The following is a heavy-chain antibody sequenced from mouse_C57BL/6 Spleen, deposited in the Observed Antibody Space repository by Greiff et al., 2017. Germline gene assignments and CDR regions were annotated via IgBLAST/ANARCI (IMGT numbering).Heavy chain of an antibody. V-gene: IGHV5-4*01. CDR1: GFTFSSYA. D-gene: IGHD4-1*01. CDR3: ARVLLGRGFAY. CDR2: ISDGGSYT. Sequence: EVQRVESGGGLVKPGGSLKLSCAASGFTFSSYAMSWVRQTPEKRLEWVATISDGGSYTYYPDNVKGRFTISRDNAKNNLYLQMSHLKSEDTAMYYCARVLLGRGFAYWGQGTLVTVSA. J-gene: IGHJ3*01.